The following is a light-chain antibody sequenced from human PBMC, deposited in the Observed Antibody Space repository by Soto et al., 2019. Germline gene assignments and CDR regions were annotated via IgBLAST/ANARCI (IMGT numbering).Light chain of an antibody. Sequence: DRQMKQPISSLSASVGDRVTITCRASQGISSWLAWYQQKPGKAPKLLIYAASSLQSGVPSRFSGSGSGTEFTLTIGSLQPDDFASYCSQLYNSYSWTFGQGTGVEI. CDR2: AAS. V-gene: IGKV1D-16*01. J-gene: IGKJ1*01. CDR1: QGISSW. CDR3: QLYNSYSWT.